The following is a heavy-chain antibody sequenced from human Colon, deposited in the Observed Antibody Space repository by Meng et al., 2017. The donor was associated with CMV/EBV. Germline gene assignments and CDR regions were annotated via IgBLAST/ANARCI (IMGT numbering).Heavy chain of an antibody. V-gene: IGHV1-2*02. Sequence: ASVKVSCKASGYTFTGYYMHWVRQAPGQGLEWMGWINPNSGGTNYAQKFQGRVTMTRDTSISTVYMEVNSLTSDDTAVYYCARAGDDYFDLWGQGTLVTSPQ. CDR1: GYTFTGYY. CDR3: ARAGDDYFDL. J-gene: IGHJ4*02. CDR2: INPNSGGT. D-gene: IGHD5-24*01.